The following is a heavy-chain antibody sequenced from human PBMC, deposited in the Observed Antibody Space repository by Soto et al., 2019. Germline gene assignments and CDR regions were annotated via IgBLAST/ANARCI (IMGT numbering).Heavy chain of an antibody. J-gene: IGHJ4*02. V-gene: IGHV4-34*01. Sequence: SETLSLTCAVYGGSFSGYYWSWIRQPPGKGLEWIGEINHSGSTNYNPSLKSRVTISVDTSKNQFSLKLSSVTAADTAVYYCARTSRIVLMVYAMGGGVFDYWGQGTLVTVSS. D-gene: IGHD2-8*01. CDR2: INHSGST. CDR1: GGSFSGYY. CDR3: ARTSRIVLMVYAMGGGVFDY.